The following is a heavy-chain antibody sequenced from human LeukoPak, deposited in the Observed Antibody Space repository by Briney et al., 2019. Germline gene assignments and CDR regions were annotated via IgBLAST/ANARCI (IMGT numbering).Heavy chain of an antibody. D-gene: IGHD3-3*01. CDR1: GYTFTSYD. V-gene: IGHV1-8*03. J-gene: IGHJ6*03. CDR3: ARAVSTYYDFWSGYYGYYYYMDV. Sequence: ASVKVSCKASGYTFTSYDINWVRQATGQGLEWMGWMNPNSGNRGYAQKFQGRVTITRNTSISTAYMELSSLRSEDTAVYYCARAVSTYYDFWSGYYGYYYYMDVWGKGTTVTVSS. CDR2: MNPNSGNR.